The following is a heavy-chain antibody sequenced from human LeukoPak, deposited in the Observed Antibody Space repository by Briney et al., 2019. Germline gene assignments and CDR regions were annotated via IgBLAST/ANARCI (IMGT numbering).Heavy chain of an antibody. CDR1: GFLFGTYE. CDR3: SKGVVGVRGAFDI. V-gene: IGHV3-23*01. Sequence: GGSLRLSCAASGFLFGTYEMNWVRQAPGKGLEWVSTISRSDGSTYYADSVKGRFSISRDNSKNTLFLQMSSLRADDAAVYYCSKGVVGVRGAFDIWGQGTMVTVSS. D-gene: IGHD3-16*01. J-gene: IGHJ3*02. CDR2: ISRSDGST.